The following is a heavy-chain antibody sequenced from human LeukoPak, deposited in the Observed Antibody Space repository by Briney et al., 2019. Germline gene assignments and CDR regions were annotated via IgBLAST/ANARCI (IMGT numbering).Heavy chain of an antibody. V-gene: IGHV3-23*01. Sequence: GGSLRLSCAASGFTFSSYATSWVRQAPGKGLEWVSAISGSGGSTYYADSVKGRFTISRDNSKNTLYLQMNSLRAEDTAVYYCAKDYYDSSGYWDRLNYWGQGTLVTVSS. J-gene: IGHJ4*02. D-gene: IGHD3-22*01. CDR1: GFTFSSYA. CDR3: AKDYYDSSGYWDRLNY. CDR2: ISGSGGST.